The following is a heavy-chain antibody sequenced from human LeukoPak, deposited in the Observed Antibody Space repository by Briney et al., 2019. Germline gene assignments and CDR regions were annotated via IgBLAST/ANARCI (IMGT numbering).Heavy chain of an antibody. D-gene: IGHD4-17*01. Sequence: SETLSLTCTVSGGSISSYYWSWIRQPPGMGLEWIGYIYYSGSTNYNPSLKSRVTISVDTSKNQFSLKLSSVTAADTAVYYCARVGPGDYFDYWGQGTLVTVSS. CDR2: IYYSGST. J-gene: IGHJ4*02. CDR1: GGSISSYY. CDR3: ARVGPGDYFDY. V-gene: IGHV4-59*01.